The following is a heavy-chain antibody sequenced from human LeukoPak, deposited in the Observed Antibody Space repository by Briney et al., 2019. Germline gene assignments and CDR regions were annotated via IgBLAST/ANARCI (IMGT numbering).Heavy chain of an antibody. CDR2: ISSSSSTI. D-gene: IGHD1-26*01. V-gene: IGHV3-48*02. J-gene: IGHJ6*02. CDR1: GFTFSNYG. CDR3: ARDSGGSYYYYYGMDV. Sequence: QPGRSLRLSCAASGFTFSNYGMNWVRQAPGKGLEWVSYISSSSSTIYYADSVKGRFTISRDNAKNSLYLQMNSLRDEDTAVYYCARDSGGSYYYYYGMDVWGQGTTVTVSS.